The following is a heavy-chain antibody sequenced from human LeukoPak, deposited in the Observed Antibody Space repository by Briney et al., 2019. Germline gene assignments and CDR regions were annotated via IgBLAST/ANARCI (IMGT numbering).Heavy chain of an antibody. V-gene: IGHV1-18*01. Sequence: GASVNVSCKASGNTFTSYGISWVRQATGQGLEWIGWISAYNGNTNYAQKLQGRVTMTTDTSTSTAYMELRSLRSDDTAVYYCARANSLLADFDYWGQGTLVTVSS. CDR1: GNTFTSYG. CDR2: ISAYNGNT. D-gene: IGHD2-15*01. CDR3: ARANSLLADFDY. J-gene: IGHJ4*02.